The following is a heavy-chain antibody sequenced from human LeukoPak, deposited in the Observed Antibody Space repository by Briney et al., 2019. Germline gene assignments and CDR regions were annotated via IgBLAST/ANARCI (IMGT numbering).Heavy chain of an antibody. D-gene: IGHD2-2*01. J-gene: IGHJ6*02. CDR1: GYTFTSYD. CDR2: MNPNSGNT. Sequence: ASVKVSCTASGYTFTSYDINWVRQATGQGLEWMGWMNPNSGNTGYAQKFQGRVTMTRNTSISTAYMELSSLRSEDTAVYYCARSWVEGYCSSTSCFYGMDVWGQGTTVTVSS. CDR3: ARSWVEGYCSSTSCFYGMDV. V-gene: IGHV1-8*01.